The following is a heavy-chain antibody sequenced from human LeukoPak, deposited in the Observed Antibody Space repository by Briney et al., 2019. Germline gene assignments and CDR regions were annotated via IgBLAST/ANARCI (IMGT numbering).Heavy chain of an antibody. CDR1: GFTFSSYA. CDR2: ISYDGSNK. V-gene: IGHV3-30*04. D-gene: IGHD1-1*01. CDR3: AKSPGEGRTGTAGGYFDP. Sequence: GRSLRLSCAASGFTFSSYAMHWVRQAPGKGLEWVAVISYDGSNKYYADSVKGRFTISRDNSKNTLNLEMNNLRAEDTAMYYCAKSPGEGRTGTAGGYFDPWGQGTLVTVSS. J-gene: IGHJ5*02.